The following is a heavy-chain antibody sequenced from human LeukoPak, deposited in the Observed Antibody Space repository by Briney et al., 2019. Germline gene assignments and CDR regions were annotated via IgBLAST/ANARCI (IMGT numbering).Heavy chain of an antibody. Sequence: GGSLRLSCAASGYTFTSYYMHWVRRAPGQGLEWMGIINPSGGSTSYAQKFQGRVTMTRDTSTSTVYMELSSLRSEDTAVYYCARGEDRFDYWGQGTLVTVSS. CDR2: INPSGGST. CDR3: ARGEDRFDY. D-gene: IGHD3-16*01. CDR1: GYTFTSYY. V-gene: IGHV1-46*01. J-gene: IGHJ4*02.